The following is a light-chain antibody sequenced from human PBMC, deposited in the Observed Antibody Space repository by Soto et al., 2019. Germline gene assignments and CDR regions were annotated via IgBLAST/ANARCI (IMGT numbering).Light chain of an antibody. Sequence: EIVLTQSPATLSLSPGERATLSCRASQSVSSYLAWYQQKPGQAPRLLIYDASSRAPGIPARFSGSGSGTDFPLTISSLEPEDFAVYYCQQRSNWPPVFTFGPGTKVDIK. CDR2: DAS. V-gene: IGKV3-11*01. CDR1: QSVSSY. CDR3: QQRSNWPPVFT. J-gene: IGKJ3*01.